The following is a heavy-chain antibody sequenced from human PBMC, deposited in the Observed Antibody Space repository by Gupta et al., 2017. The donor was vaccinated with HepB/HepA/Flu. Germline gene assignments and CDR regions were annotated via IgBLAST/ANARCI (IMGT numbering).Heavy chain of an antibody. J-gene: IGHJ5*01. CDR2: INPNRGGT. V-gene: IGHV1-2*02. Sequence: QVQLVQSGAEAEKPGASVKVSCKASGYTFIGYYIVWVRQAPGQGLEWMGWINPNRGGTKYGQEFQGRVNMGKEKAIKKAYMELSGLKSDDTAMYYCAKDYSRTWLDSWGQGTLVTVSS. D-gene: IGHD1-26*01. CDR3: AKDYSRTWLDS. CDR1: GYTFIGYY.